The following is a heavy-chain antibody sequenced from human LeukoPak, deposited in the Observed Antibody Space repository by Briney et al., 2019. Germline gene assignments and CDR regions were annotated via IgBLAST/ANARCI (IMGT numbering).Heavy chain of an antibody. Sequence: SGTLSLTCAVSGGSISSYYWSWIRQPPGKGLEWIGYIYYSGSTNYNPSLKSRVTISVDTSKNQFSLKLSSVTAADTAVYYCARAGGTGAFDIWGQGTMVTVSS. CDR3: ARAGGTGAFDI. J-gene: IGHJ3*02. D-gene: IGHD2-15*01. CDR2: IYYSGST. V-gene: IGHV4-59*01. CDR1: GGSISSYY.